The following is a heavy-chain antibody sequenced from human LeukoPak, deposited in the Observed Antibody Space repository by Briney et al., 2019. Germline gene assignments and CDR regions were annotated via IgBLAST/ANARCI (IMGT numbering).Heavy chain of an antibody. V-gene: IGHV1-8*01. D-gene: IGHD3-10*01. J-gene: IGHJ6*02. CDR3: ARENSLGYYYGSGKTYGMDV. CDR2: TNPNSGNT. CDR1: GYTFTSYD. Sequence: ASVKVSCKASGYTFTSYDINWVRQATGQGLEWIGWTNPNSGNTGYAQKFQGRVTMTRNTTISTAYMELSSLRSEDTAVYYCARENSLGYYYGSGKTYGMDVWGQGTTVTVSS.